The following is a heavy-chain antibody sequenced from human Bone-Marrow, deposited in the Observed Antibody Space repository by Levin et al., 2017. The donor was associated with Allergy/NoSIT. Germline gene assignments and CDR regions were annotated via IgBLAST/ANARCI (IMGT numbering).Heavy chain of an antibody. D-gene: IGHD3-10*01. CDR3: ASKFGLFVPGGYFDY. Sequence: ASVKVSCKASGGTFSSYAISWVRQAPGQGLEWMGGIIPIFGTANYAQKFQGRVTITADESTSTAYMELSSLRSEDTAVYYCASKFGLFVPGGYFDYWGQGTLVTVSS. V-gene: IGHV1-69*13. CDR1: GGTFSSYA. J-gene: IGHJ4*02. CDR2: IIPIFGTA.